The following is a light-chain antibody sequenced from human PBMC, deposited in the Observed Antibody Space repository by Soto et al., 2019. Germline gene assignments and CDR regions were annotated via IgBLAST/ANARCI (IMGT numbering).Light chain of an antibody. CDR3: QQFGSLPPWP. CDR1: QTVSSS. V-gene: IGKV3-11*01. Sequence: EIVLKQSLATLSLNQGERATLSCRASQTVSSSLAWYHQKPGQAPKLLIYEASNRATCIPARFSGSGSGADFTLTISRLEPEDFAVYFCQQFGSLPPWPFGQGTNVDIK. J-gene: IGKJ1*01. CDR2: EAS.